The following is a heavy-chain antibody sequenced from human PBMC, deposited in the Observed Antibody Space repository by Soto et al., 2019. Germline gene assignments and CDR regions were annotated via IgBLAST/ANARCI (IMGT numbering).Heavy chain of an antibody. V-gene: IGHV3-23*01. D-gene: IGHD2-2*01. J-gene: IGHJ3*02. Sequence: GGSLRLSCAASGFTFSSYAMSWGRQAPGKRLEWVSAISGSGGGTYYADSVKGRFTISRDNSKNTLYLQMNSLRAEDTAVYYCAKDIVVVPAALDAFDIWGQGTMVTVSS. CDR1: GFTFSSYA. CDR2: ISGSGGGT. CDR3: AKDIVVVPAALDAFDI.